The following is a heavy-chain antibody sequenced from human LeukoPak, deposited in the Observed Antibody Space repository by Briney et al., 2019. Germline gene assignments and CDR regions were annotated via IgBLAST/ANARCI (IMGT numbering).Heavy chain of an antibody. D-gene: IGHD3-3*01. CDR1: GGSISSSSFS. CDR3: ATYYDFWSGYLS. J-gene: IGHJ4*02. V-gene: IGHV4-39*07. Sequence: PSETLSLTCTVSGGSISSSSFSWDWIRQPPGKGLEWIGSISYSGSTNYNPSLKSRVTISVDTSKNQFSLKLSSVTAADTAVYYCATYYDFWSGYLSWGQGTLVTVSS. CDR2: ISYSGST.